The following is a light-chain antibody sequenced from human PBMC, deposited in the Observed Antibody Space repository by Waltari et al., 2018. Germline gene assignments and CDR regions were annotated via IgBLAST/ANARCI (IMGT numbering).Light chain of an antibody. CDR2: GAS. V-gene: IGKV3-15*01. J-gene: IGKJ2*01. CDR1: QSVSSN. Sequence: EIVMTQSPATLSVSPGESATLSCRASQSVSSNLAWYQHKPGQAPRLLMFGASTRATGIPARFSGSGSGTEFTLTISSLQSEDFAVYHCQQYSNWPYTFGQGTKLEIK. CDR3: QQYSNWPYT.